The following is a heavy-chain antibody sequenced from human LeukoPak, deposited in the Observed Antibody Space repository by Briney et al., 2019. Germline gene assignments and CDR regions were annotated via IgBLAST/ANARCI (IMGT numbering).Heavy chain of an antibody. CDR3: ARHRTASDY. D-gene: IGHD3-16*02. J-gene: IGHJ4*02. Sequence: GGSLRLSCAASEFTVSINYMTWVRQAPGKGLEWVSSISSSSSYIYYADSVKGRFTFSRDNAKNSLYLQMNSLRAEDTAVYYCARHRTASDYWGQGTLVTVSS. V-gene: IGHV3-21*01. CDR2: ISSSSSYI. CDR1: EFTVSINY.